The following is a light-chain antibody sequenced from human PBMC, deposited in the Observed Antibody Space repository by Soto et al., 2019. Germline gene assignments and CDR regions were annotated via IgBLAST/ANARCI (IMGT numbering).Light chain of an antibody. V-gene: IGKV3-15*01. CDR3: QQYNIWTPWT. CDR2: GAI. CDR1: QKVGRN. J-gene: IGKJ1*01. Sequence: EIVLTQSPSTLSVSPGERVTLSCRASQKVGRNLAWYQQRPGQAPSLLVFGAITRATGTPARFSGSGSGTEFTLTISSLQSEDSAIYYCQQYNIWTPWTFGQGTKVDIK.